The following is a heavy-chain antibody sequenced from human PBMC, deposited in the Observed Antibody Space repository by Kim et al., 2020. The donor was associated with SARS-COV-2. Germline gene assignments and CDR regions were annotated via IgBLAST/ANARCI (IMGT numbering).Heavy chain of an antibody. V-gene: IGHV3-30-3*01. D-gene: IGHD4-17*01. J-gene: IGHJ4*02. CDR2: ISYDGSNK. Sequence: GGSLRLSCAASGFTFSSYAMHWVRQAPGKGLEWVAVISYDGSNKYYADSVKGRFTISRDNSKNTLYLQMNSLRAEDTAVYYCARDEKKKRGTTVPYYFDYWGQGTLVTVSS. CDR3: ARDEKKKRGTTVPYYFDY. CDR1: GFTFSSYA.